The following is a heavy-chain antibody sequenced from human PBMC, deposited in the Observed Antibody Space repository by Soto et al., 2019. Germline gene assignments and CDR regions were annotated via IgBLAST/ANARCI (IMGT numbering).Heavy chain of an antibody. CDR2: IYHYGTT. CDR3: ARSLVRGVIAHFDY. J-gene: IGHJ4*02. V-gene: IGHV4-4*02. D-gene: IGHD3-10*01. Sequence: SETLSLTCAVSGASISDSNWWSWVRQPPGKGLEWIGEIYHYGTTNYNPSLKSRVTIFIDKSKNQFSLKMTSVNAADTAVYYCARSLVRGVIAHFDYWGQGTLITVSS. CDR1: GASISDSNW.